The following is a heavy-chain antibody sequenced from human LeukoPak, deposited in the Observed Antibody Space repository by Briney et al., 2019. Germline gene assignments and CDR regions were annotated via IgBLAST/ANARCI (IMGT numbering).Heavy chain of an antibody. V-gene: IGHV3-33*01. J-gene: IGHJ4*02. CDR2: IWYDGSNK. Sequence: PGGSLRLPCAASGFTFSDYGMHWVRQAPGKGLEWVAVIWYDGSNKYYADSVKGRFTISRDNSRNTLYLQMNSLRAEDTAVYYCVRELPPVVQYYFDYWGPGTLVTVSS. CDR3: VRELPPVVQYYFDY. CDR1: GFTFSDYG. D-gene: IGHD3-22*01.